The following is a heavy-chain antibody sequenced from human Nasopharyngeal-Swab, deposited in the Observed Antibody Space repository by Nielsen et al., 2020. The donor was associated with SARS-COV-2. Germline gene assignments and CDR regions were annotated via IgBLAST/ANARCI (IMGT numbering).Heavy chain of an antibody. CDR1: VGSFSGYY. D-gene: IGHD2-15*01. CDR2: FDHTGRT. Sequence: SETLSLTCAVHVGSFSGYYWSWVRQPPGKGLEWIGEFDHTGRTNNNPSLQSRVTMSVDTSKNQFSLTLSSVTAADTAVYYCARGGYQLLLRNYYYGMDVWSQGTTVTVSS. J-gene: IGHJ6*02. V-gene: IGHV4-34*01. CDR3: ARGGYQLLLRNYYYGMDV.